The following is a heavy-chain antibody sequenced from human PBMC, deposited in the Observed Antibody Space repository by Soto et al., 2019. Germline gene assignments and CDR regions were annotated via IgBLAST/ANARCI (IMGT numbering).Heavy chain of an antibody. J-gene: IGHJ4*02. CDR2: ISYDGSNK. CDR1: GFTFSSYG. D-gene: IGHD3-3*01. CDR3: ARTYDFWSGYYLSYFDY. Sequence: TGGSLRLSCAASGFTFSSYGMHWVRQAPGKGLEWVAVISYDGSNKYYADSVKGRFTISRDNSKNTLYLQMNSLRAEDTAVYYCARTYDFWSGYYLSYFDYWGQGTLVTVSS. V-gene: IGHV3-30*03.